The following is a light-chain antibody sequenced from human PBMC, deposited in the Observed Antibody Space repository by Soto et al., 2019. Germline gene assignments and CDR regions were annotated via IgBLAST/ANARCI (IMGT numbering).Light chain of an antibody. V-gene: IGLV2-8*01. Sequence: ALTQPPSASGSPGQSVTISCTGTSSDVGGYNYVSWYQQHPGKVPKLMIYEVSKRPSGVPDRFSGSKSGNTASLTVSGLQAEDEADYYCSSYEGSNSYVFGTGTKVTVL. CDR1: SSDVGGYNY. CDR2: EVS. CDR3: SSYEGSNSYV. J-gene: IGLJ1*01.